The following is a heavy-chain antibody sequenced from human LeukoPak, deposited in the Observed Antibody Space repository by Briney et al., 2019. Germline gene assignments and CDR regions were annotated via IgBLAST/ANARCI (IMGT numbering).Heavy chain of an antibody. D-gene: IGHD3-22*01. CDR2: IKQDGSEK. V-gene: IGHV3-7*01. CDR1: GFTFSRYW. J-gene: IGHJ4*02. Sequence: GGSLRLSCAASGFTFSRYWMSWVRQAPGKGLEWVANIKQDGSEKYYVDSVKGRFTISRDNAKNSLYLQMNSLRAEDTAVYYCARDGIVGDGRAFDYWGQGTLVTVSS. CDR3: ARDGIVGDGRAFDY.